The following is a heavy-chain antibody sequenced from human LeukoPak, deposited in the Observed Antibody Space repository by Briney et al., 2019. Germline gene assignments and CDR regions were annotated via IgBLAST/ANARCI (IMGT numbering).Heavy chain of an antibody. CDR3: TREPTGTIVDD. Sequence: PSGTLSLTCAVSGYSVSAGYYWGWIRQSPGKGLEWIGSISHRGTTYHNPSLKSRIIISLDTSKNQFSLSLTSVTAADTATYYCTREPTGTIVDDWGRGTLVTVSS. CDR2: ISHRGTT. CDR1: GYSVSAGYY. D-gene: IGHD1-1*01. V-gene: IGHV4-38-2*02. J-gene: IGHJ4*02.